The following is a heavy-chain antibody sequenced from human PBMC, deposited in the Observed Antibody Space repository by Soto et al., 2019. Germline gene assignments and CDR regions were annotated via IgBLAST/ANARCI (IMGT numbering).Heavy chain of an antibody. CDR3: AKDQLLGDYDILTGPDDY. Sequence: GGSLRLSCAASGFTFSSYGMHWVRQAPGKGLEWVAVISYDGSNKYYADSVKGRFTISRDNSKNTLYLQMNSLRAEDTAVYYCAKDQLLGDYDILTGPDDYWGQGTLVTVSS. D-gene: IGHD3-9*01. J-gene: IGHJ4*02. V-gene: IGHV3-30*18. CDR2: ISYDGSNK. CDR1: GFTFSSYG.